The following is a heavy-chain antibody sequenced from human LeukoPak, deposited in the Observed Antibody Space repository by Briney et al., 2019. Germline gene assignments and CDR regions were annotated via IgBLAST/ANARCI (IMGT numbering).Heavy chain of an antibody. Sequence: SETLSLTCAVYGGSFSGYYWNWIRQPPGKGLEWIGEVNHSGSANYNPSLKSRVTMSVDTSKNQLSLKLSSVTAADTAVYYCVRGLGHSSSDYWGQGTLVTVSS. V-gene: IGHV4-34*01. J-gene: IGHJ4*02. CDR1: GGSFSGYY. CDR3: VRGLGHSSSDY. D-gene: IGHD6-6*01. CDR2: VNHSGSA.